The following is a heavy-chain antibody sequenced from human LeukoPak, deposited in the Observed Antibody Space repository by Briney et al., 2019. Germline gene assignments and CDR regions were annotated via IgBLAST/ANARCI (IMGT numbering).Heavy chain of an antibody. Sequence: SVKVSCKAAGDIFSSNGINWVRQAPGQGLEWMGRIVPSFGTIDYAQKFQGRVRIIADESTSTAYMELSSLRFEDTAMYYCARGEWYSDRSYYYGMDVWGQGTTVIVSS. V-gene: IGHV1-69*13. CDR3: ARGEWYSDRSYYYGMDV. J-gene: IGHJ6*02. CDR2: IVPSFGTI. D-gene: IGHD3-3*01. CDR1: GDIFSSNG.